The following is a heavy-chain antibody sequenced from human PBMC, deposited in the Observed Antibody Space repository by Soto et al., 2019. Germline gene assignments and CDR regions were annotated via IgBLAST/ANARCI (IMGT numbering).Heavy chain of an antibody. V-gene: IGHV3-33*01. D-gene: IGHD2-21*02. CDR2: IWYDGSNK. CDR1: GFTFSSYG. CDR3: ARGGLTDYFDY. Sequence: QVQLVESGGGVVQPGRSLRLSCAAPGFTFSSYGMHWVRQAPGKGLEWVAVIWYDGSNKYYADSVKGRFTISRDNSKNTLYLQMISLRAEDTAVYYCARGGLTDYFDYWGQGTLVTVSS. J-gene: IGHJ4*02.